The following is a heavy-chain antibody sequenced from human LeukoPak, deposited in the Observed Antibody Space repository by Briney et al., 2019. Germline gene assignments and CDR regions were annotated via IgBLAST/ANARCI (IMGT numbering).Heavy chain of an antibody. J-gene: IGHJ5*02. V-gene: IGHV3-23*01. CDR1: GFTFSSYA. CDR3: AKVPSSGWSWYWFDP. Sequence: GGSLRLSCAASGFTFSSYAMGWVRQAPGKGLEWVSAISGSGGSTYYADSVKGRFTISRDNSKNTLYLQMNSLRAEDTAVYYCAKVPSSGWSWYWFDPWGQGTLVTVSS. D-gene: IGHD6-19*01. CDR2: ISGSGGST.